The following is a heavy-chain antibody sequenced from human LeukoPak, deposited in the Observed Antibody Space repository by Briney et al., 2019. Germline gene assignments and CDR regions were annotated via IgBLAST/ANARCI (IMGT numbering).Heavy chain of an antibody. Sequence: SETLSLTCAVSGGSISSGGYSWSWIRQPPGKGLEWIGYIYHSGSTYYNPSLKSRVTISVDRSKNQFSLKLSSVTAADTAVYYCARLNTAYYYDSSGYLHWFDPWGQGTLVTASS. V-gene: IGHV4-30-2*01. J-gene: IGHJ5*02. CDR1: GGSISSGGYS. CDR2: IYHSGST. CDR3: ARLNTAYYYDSSGYLHWFDP. D-gene: IGHD3-22*01.